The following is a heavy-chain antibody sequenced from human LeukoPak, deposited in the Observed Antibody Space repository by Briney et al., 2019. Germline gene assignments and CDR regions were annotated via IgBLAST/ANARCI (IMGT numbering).Heavy chain of an antibody. CDR3: AKELFHHTHSAYNDY. D-gene: IGHD1-14*01. J-gene: IGHJ4*02. CDR1: GVTFSSYA. CDR2: ISDNGGST. V-gene: IGHV3-23*01. Sequence: GGSLRLSCAASGVTFSSYAMSGVRQARGKGLEWVSAISDNGGSTYYADSVKGRFTISRDNSKNTLYLQMNSLRAEDTAVYYCAKELFHHTHSAYNDYWGQGTLVAVSS.